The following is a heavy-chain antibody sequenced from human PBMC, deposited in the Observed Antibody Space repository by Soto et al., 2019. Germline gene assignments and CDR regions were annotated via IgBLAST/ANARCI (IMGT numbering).Heavy chain of an antibody. D-gene: IGHD3-9*01. J-gene: IGHJ5*02. Sequence: ASVKVSCKASGYTFTSYAMHWVRQAPGQRLEWMGWINAGNGNTKYSQKFQGRVTITRDTSASTAYMELRSLRSEDTAVYYCARAERYFDWLIDPWGQGTLVTVSS. CDR3: ARAERYFDWLIDP. CDR1: GYTFTSYA. CDR2: INAGNGNT. V-gene: IGHV1-3*01.